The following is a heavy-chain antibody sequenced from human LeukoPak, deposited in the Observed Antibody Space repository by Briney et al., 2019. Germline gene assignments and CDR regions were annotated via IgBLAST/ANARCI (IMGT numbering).Heavy chain of an antibody. J-gene: IGHJ4*02. Sequence: SETLSLTCTVSGGSISSGGYSWSWIRQHPGKGLEWIGYIYYSGSTYYNPSLKSRVTISVDTSKNQFSLKLSSVTAADTAVYYCARRGYSSSSAPFDYWGQGTLVTVSS. CDR2: IYYSGST. CDR3: ARRGYSSSSAPFDY. V-gene: IGHV4-31*03. D-gene: IGHD6-6*01. CDR1: GGSISSGGYS.